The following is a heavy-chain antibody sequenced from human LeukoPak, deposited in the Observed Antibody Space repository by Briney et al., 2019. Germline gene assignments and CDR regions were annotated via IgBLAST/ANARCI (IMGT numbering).Heavy chain of an antibody. J-gene: IGHJ4*02. CDR2: ISSTGSLK. Sequence: GGSLRLSCAASGFTFSSYEMNWVRQAPGKGLEWVSYISSTGSLKYYADSVKGRFTISRDNVRNSLYLQKNSLRVDDTAVYYCARDGAPRTDYWGQGTLVTVSS. CDR3: ARDGAPRTDY. CDR1: GFTFSSYE. V-gene: IGHV3-48*03. D-gene: IGHD1/OR15-1a*01.